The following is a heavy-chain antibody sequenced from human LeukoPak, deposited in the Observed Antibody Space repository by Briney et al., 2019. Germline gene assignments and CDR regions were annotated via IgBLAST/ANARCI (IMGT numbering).Heavy chain of an antibody. J-gene: IGHJ3*02. CDR2: ICYSEST. CDR1: GGSISSYY. V-gene: IGHV4-59*01. D-gene: IGHD3-10*01. Sequence: PSETLSLTCTVSGGSISSYYWSWIRQPPGKGLEWIGYICYSESTNYNPSLKSRVTISVDTSKNQFSLKLSSVTAADTAVYYCARGSVWFGEAFDIWGQGTMVTVSS. CDR3: ARGSVWFGEAFDI.